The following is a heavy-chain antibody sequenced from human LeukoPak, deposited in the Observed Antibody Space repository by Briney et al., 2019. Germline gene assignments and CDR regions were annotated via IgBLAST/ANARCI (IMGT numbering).Heavy chain of an antibody. J-gene: IGHJ4*02. D-gene: IGHD3-3*01. Sequence: QAGGSLRLSCAASGFTFNNYAMSWVRQAPGKGLEWVLAISGGGGSTYYADSVKGRFTISRDNSKNTLYLQMNSLRADDTAVYYCAKAREVTMFGVVIRGGFDYWGQGTLVTVSS. CDR1: GFTFNNYA. V-gene: IGHV3-23*01. CDR2: ISGGGGST. CDR3: AKAREVTMFGVVIRGGFDY.